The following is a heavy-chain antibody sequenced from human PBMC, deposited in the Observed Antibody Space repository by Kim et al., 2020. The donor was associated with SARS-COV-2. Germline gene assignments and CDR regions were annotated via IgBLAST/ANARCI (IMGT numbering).Heavy chain of an antibody. J-gene: IGHJ5*02. D-gene: IGHD5-18*01. CDR3: ARGGASYGWYNWFDP. V-gene: IGHV4-31*03. CDR1: GGSISSGGYY. CDR2: IYYSGST. Sequence: SETLSLTCTVSGGSISSGGYYWSWIRQHPGKGLEWIGYIYYSGSTYYNPSLKSRVTISVDTSKNQFSLKLSSVTAADTAVYYCARGGASYGWYNWFDPWGQGTLVTVSS.